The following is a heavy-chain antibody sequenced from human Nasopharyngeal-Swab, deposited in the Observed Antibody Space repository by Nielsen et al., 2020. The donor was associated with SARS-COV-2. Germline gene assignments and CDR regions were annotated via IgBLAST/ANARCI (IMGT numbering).Heavy chain of an antibody. CDR1: GFTFGDYA. CDR2: ISSSGSTI. V-gene: IGHV3-48*03. D-gene: IGHD3-10*01. Sequence: GESLKIYCTASGFTFGDYAMSWVRQAPGKGLEWVSYISSSGSTIYYADSVKGRFTISRDNAKNSLYLQMNSLRAEDTAVYYCASGKGYYYGSGTFDYWGQGNLVTVSS. CDR3: ASGKGYYYGSGTFDY. J-gene: IGHJ4*02.